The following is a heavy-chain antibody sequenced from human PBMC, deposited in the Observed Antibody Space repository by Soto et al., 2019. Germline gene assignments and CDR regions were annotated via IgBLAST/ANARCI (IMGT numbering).Heavy chain of an antibody. D-gene: IGHD6-13*01. V-gene: IGHV3-30*18. CDR1: GFTFSSYG. J-gene: IGHJ4*02. Sequence: GGSLRLSCAASGFTFSSYGMHWVRQAPGKGLEWVAVISYDGSNKYYADSVKGRFTISRDNSKNTLYLQMNSLRAEDTAVYYCAKDRDISSWSTREPFQDWGQGTLVTVSS. CDR2: ISYDGSNK. CDR3: AKDRDISSWSTREPFQD.